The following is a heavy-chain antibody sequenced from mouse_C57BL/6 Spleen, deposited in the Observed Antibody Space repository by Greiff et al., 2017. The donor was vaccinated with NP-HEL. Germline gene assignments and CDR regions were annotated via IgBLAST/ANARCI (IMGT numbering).Heavy chain of an antibody. D-gene: IGHD1-1*01. CDR3: AKESYYGSSYYFDY. J-gene: IGHJ2*01. CDR2: IYPGSGNT. Sequence: VQLQESGPELVKPGASVKISCKASGYSFTSYYIHWVKQRPGQGLEWIGWIYPGSGNTKYNEKFKGKATLTADTSSSTAYMQLSSLTSEDSAVYYCAKESYYGSSYYFDYWGQGTTLTVSS. V-gene: IGHV1-66*01. CDR1: GYSFTSYY.